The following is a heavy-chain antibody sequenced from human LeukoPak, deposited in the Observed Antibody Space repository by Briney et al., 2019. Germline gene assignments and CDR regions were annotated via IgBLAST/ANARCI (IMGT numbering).Heavy chain of an antibody. D-gene: IGHD5-12*01. CDR3: AKCGNSGCHLIDY. CDR1: GFTFRSYA. J-gene: IGHJ4*02. V-gene: IGHV3-30-3*02. Sequence: GGSLRLSCAGSGFTFRSYAMHWVRQAPGKGLECVAVISYDGSNKDYADSVKGRFTISRDNSKSTLYLQMDSLRAEDTAVYYCAKCGNSGCHLIDYWGQGTLVTVSS. CDR2: ISYDGSNK.